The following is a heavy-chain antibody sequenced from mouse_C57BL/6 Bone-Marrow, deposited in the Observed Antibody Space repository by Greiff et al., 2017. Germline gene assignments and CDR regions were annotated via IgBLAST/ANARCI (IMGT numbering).Heavy chain of an antibody. CDR3: ARGGGDYAMDY. CDR1: GFTFSDFY. D-gene: IGHD1-1*02. V-gene: IGHV7-1*01. CDR2: SRNKANDYTT. J-gene: IGHJ4*01. Sequence: EVKLMESGGGLVQSGRSLRLSCATSGFTFSDFYMEWVRQAPGKGLEWIAASRNKANDYTTEYSASVKGRFIVSRDTSQSILYRQMNALRAEDTAIYYCARGGGDYAMDYWGQGTSVTVSS.